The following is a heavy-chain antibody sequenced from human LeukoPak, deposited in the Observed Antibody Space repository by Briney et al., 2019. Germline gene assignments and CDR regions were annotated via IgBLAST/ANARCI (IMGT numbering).Heavy chain of an antibody. CDR3: ARSVVVAAANWFDP. V-gene: IGHV1-18*01. CDR1: GGTFSSYA. Sequence: ASVKVSCKASGGTFSSYAISWVRQAPGQGLEWMGWISAYNGNTNYAQKLQGRVTMTTDTSTSTAYMELRSLRSDDTAVYYCARSVVVAAANWFDPWGQGTLVTVSS. CDR2: ISAYNGNT. D-gene: IGHD2-15*01. J-gene: IGHJ5*02.